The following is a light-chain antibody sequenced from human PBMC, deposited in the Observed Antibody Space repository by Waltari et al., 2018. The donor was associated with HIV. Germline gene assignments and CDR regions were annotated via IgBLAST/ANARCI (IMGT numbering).Light chain of an antibody. V-gene: IGLV3-21*02. CDR2: DDS. CDR3: QVWDTAATEHVT. CDR1: NIGSKS. J-gene: IGLJ2*01. Sequence: SYLLAQPPSVSVAPGQTAILTCGGNNIGSKSVHWYLQKPGQAPLLIVYDDSDRPSGVPVLFSGSNSGNTATLTISGVEAGDEADYFCQVWDTAATEHVTFGGGTKLSVL.